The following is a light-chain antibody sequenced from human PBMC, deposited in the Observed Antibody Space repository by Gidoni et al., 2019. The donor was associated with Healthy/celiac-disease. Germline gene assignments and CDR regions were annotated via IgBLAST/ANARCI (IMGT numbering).Light chain of an antibody. CDR2: VAS. Sequence: EIVLTQSPGTLSLSPGERATLSCRASQSVSSRYLACYQPKPGQAPRLLICVASSGAACIPDRFSCSGAGTYCTLTISRLDPEDFAVYYCQQYGSSPTFGQGTKLEIK. CDR1: QSVSSRY. V-gene: IGKV3-20*01. J-gene: IGKJ2*01. CDR3: QQYGSSPT.